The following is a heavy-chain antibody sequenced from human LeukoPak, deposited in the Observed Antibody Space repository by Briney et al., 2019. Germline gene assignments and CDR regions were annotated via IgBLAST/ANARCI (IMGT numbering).Heavy chain of an antibody. J-gene: IGHJ6*02. CDR2: IIPILRMA. Sequence: ASVKVSCQTPEHTISSYAISWVRQAPGQGLEWMGRIIPILRMAHYAEKFQGRVTMTADTHTNTAYMEITSLTSEDTAVYVCARDRHDYVRGNCRSENYYGMDLGGQGTTVSVS. CDR1: EHTISSYA. V-gene: IGHV1-69*10. D-gene: IGHD3-16*02. CDR3: ARDRHDYVRGNCRSENYYGMDL.